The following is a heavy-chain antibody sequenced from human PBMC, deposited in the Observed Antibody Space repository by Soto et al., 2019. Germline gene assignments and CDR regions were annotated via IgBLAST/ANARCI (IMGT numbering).Heavy chain of an antibody. V-gene: IGHV1-69*02. CDR2: IIPILGIA. Sequence: QVQLVQSGAEVKKPGSSVKVSCKASGGTFSSYTISWVRQAPGQGLEWMGRIIPILGIANYAQKFQGRVTITADKSTSTAYMELSSLRSEDTAVYYCARGGYSYGREPKFDYWGQGTLVTVSS. J-gene: IGHJ4*02. CDR3: ARGGYSYGREPKFDY. D-gene: IGHD5-18*01. CDR1: GGTFSSYT.